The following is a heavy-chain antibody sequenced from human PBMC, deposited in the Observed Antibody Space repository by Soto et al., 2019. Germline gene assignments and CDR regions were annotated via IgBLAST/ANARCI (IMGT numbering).Heavy chain of an antibody. J-gene: IGHJ5*02. D-gene: IGHD2-2*01. CDR1: GYTFTSYG. Sequence: QVQLVQSGAELKKPGASVKVSCKTSGYTFTSYGISWVRLAPGQGLEWMGWIRPYNGNTNYAQKFQGKVTMTTDTSTNTAYMELRSLRSDDTAVYYCARTIVAVPAALNWFDPWGQGTLVSVSS. V-gene: IGHV1-18*01. CDR2: IRPYNGNT. CDR3: ARTIVAVPAALNWFDP.